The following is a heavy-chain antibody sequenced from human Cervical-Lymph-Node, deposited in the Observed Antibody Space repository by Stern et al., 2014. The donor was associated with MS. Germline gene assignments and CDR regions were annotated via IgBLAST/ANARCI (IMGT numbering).Heavy chain of an antibody. CDR1: GFTFSSHG. V-gene: IGHV3-33*01. CDR2: IWYDGSNE. D-gene: IGHD2-2*01. J-gene: IGHJ4*02. CDR3: VAYASGDNINY. Sequence: VQLEESGGGVVQPGRSLRLSCVAFGFTFSSHGMHWVRQAPGKGLEWVAVIWYDGSNENYASSVKGRVTISRDNSKNTLYLQMNSLRAEDTAVYYCVAYASGDNINYWGQGTLVTVSS.